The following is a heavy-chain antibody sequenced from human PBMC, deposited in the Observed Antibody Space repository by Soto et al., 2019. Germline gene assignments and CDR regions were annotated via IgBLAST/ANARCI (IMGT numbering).Heavy chain of an antibody. CDR3: TRVWNSSSCYFYYYYGMDV. Sequence: GGCLRLSCTASGLTFGDYAMSWFRQAPGKGLEWVGFIRSKAYGGTTEYAASVKGRFTISRDDSKSIAYLQMNSLKTEDTAVYYCTRVWNSSSCYFYYYYGMDVWGQGTTCTVSS. CDR1: GLTFGDYA. V-gene: IGHV3-49*03. D-gene: IGHD6-13*01. CDR2: IRSKAYGGTT. J-gene: IGHJ6*02.